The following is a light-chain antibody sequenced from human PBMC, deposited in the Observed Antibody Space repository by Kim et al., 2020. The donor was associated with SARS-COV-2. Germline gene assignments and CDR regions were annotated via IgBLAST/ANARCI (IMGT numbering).Light chain of an antibody. CDR3: NSRDSSGNHLPVV. CDR2: GKN. CDR1: SLRSYY. Sequence: SSELTQDPAVSVALGQTVRITCQGDSLRSYYASWXQQKPGQAPVLVIYGKNNRPSGIPDRFSGSSSGNTASLTITGAQAEDEADYYFNSRDSSGNHLPVV. V-gene: IGLV3-19*01. J-gene: IGLJ2*01.